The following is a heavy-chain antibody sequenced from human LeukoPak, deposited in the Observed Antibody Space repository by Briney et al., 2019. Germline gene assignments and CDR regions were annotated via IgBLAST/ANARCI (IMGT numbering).Heavy chain of an antibody. CDR2: TNPNSGNT. D-gene: IGHD3-10*01. V-gene: IGHV1-8*01. Sequence: ASVTVSCKASGYTFTTYDINWVRQAAGQGLEWMGWTNPNSGNTGYAQKFQGRVTMTRNTSMSTAYMELNCLRTEDTAVYYCARANYYGSGKKDLDYWGQGTLVTVSS. J-gene: IGHJ4*02. CDR3: ARANYYGSGKKDLDY. CDR1: GYTFTTYD.